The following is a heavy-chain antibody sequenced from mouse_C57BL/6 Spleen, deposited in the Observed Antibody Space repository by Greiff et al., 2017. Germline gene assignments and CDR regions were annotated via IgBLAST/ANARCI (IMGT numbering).Heavy chain of an antibody. CDR1: GYAFSSSW. D-gene: IGHD1-1*01. J-gene: IGHJ2*01. CDR3: AVHYYGTRDY. Sequence: QVPLQQSGPELVKPGASVKISCKASGYAFSSSWMNWVKQRPGKGLEWIGRIYPGDGDTNYNGKFKGKATLTADKSSSTAYMQLSSLTSEDSAVYFCAVHYYGTRDYWGQGTTLTVSS. CDR2: IYPGDGDT. V-gene: IGHV1-82*01.